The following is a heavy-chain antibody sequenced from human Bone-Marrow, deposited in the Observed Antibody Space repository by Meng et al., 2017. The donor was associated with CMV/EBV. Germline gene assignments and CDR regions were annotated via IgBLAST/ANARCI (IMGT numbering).Heavy chain of an antibody. CDR2: IRSKAYGGTT. Sequence: GESLKISCTASGFTFGDYAMSWVRQAPGKGLEWVGFIRSKAYGGTTEYAASVKGRFTISRDDSKSIAYLQMNSLKTEDTAVYYCTRGGGGSGSYGYYYGMDVWGQGTTVTVSS. CDR3: TRGGGGSGSYGYYYGMDV. V-gene: IGHV3-49*04. CDR1: GFTFGDYA. D-gene: IGHD3-10*01. J-gene: IGHJ6*02.